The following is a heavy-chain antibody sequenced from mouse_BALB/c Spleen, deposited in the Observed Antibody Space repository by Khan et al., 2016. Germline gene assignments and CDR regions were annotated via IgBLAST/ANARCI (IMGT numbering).Heavy chain of an antibody. Sequence: QVQLKQSGPELVKPGASVRISCKASGYTFTSYYIHWVKQRPGQGLEWIGWIYPGNVNTKYNEKFKGKATLTADKSSSTAYMKLSSLTSEDSAVYFGARGGLRRGYYFDDWGQGTTLTVSS. CDR3: ARGGLRRGYYFDD. V-gene: IGHV1S56*01. J-gene: IGHJ2*01. CDR2: IYPGNVNT. D-gene: IGHD2-4*01. CDR1: GYTFTSYY.